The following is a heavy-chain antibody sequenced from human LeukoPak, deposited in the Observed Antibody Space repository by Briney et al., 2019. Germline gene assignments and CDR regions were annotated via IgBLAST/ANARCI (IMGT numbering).Heavy chain of an antibody. V-gene: IGHV3-7*01. CDR3: ARGRPDYYGSGTFYPYFYGLDV. Sequence: PGGSLRLSCIASGFTLSPYWMTWVRQAPGRGLEWVANIKQDGSENYSVDSVKGRFTISRDNAKNSLFLQMNSLRADDTAVYYCARGRPDYYGSGTFYPYFYGLDVWGQGTSVTASS. CDR1: GFTLSPYW. D-gene: IGHD3-10*01. CDR2: IKQDGSEN. J-gene: IGHJ6*02.